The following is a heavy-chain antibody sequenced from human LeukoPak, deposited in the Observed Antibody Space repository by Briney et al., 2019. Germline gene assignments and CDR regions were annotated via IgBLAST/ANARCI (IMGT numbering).Heavy chain of an antibody. Sequence: GASVKVSCKASGYTFTGNYMHWVRQAPGQGLEWMGWINPNSGGTNYAQKFQGRVTMTRDTSISTAYMELSRLRSDDTAVYYCASDLHTFTVAGTQVVDYWGQGTLVTVSS. J-gene: IGHJ4*02. CDR2: INPNSGGT. D-gene: IGHD6-13*01. CDR1: GYTFTGNY. CDR3: ASDLHTFTVAGTQVVDY. V-gene: IGHV1-2*02.